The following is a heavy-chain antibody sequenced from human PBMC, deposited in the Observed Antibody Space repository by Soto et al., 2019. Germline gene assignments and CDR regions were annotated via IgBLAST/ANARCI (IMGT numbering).Heavy chain of an antibody. V-gene: IGHV3-30-3*01. CDR2: ISYDGSNK. D-gene: IGHD3-10*01. CDR1: GFTFSSYA. CDR3: ARGGFSPFDY. Sequence: GGSLRLSCAASGFTFSSYAMHWVRQAPGKGLEWVAVISYDGSNKYYADSVKGRFTISRDNSKNTLYLQMNSLRAEDTAVYYCARGGFSPFDYWGQGTLVTVSS. J-gene: IGHJ4*02.